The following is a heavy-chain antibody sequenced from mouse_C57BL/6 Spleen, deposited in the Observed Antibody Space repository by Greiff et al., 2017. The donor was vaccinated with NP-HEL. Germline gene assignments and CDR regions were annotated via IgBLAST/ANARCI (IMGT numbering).Heavy chain of an antibody. CDR2: INYDGSST. Sequence: EVKLVESEGGLVQPGSSMKLSCTASGFTFSDYYMAWVRQVPEKGLEWVANINYDGSSTYYLDSLKSRFIISRDNAKNILYLQMSSLKSEDTATYYCARATLYYFDYWGQGTTLTVSS. J-gene: IGHJ2*01. CDR3: ARATLYYFDY. CDR1: GFTFSDYY. V-gene: IGHV5-16*01. D-gene: IGHD6-1*01.